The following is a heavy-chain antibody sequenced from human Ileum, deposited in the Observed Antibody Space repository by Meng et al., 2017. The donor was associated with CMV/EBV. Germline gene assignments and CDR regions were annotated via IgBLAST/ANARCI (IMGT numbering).Heavy chain of an antibody. CDR2: MNPNSGNT. CDR1: TSYD. V-gene: IGHV1-8*03. D-gene: IGHD3-3*01. J-gene: IGHJ5*02. Sequence: TSYDINWVRQATGLGLEWMGWMNPNSGNTGYAQKFQGRVTITRNTSISTAYMELSSLRSEDTAVYYCARGRRRKYYDFWSGYKGWFDPWGQGTLVTVSS. CDR3: ARGRRRKYYDFWSGYKGWFDP.